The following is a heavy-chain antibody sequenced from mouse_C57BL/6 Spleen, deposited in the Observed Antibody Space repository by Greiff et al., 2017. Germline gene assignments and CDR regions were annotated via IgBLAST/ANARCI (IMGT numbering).Heavy chain of an antibody. V-gene: IGHV1-63*01. Sequence: VQLVEPGAELVRPGTSVKMSCKASGYTFTNYWIGWAKQRPGHGLEWIGDIYPGGGYTNYNEKFKGKATLTADKSSSTAYMQFSSLTSEDSAIYYCARDYDGYYGYWGQGTTLTVSS. CDR1: GYTFTNYW. J-gene: IGHJ2*01. D-gene: IGHD2-3*01. CDR3: ARDYDGYYGY. CDR2: IYPGGGYT.